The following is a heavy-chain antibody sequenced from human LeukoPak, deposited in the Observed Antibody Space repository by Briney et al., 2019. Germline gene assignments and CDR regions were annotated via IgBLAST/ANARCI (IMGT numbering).Heavy chain of an antibody. V-gene: IGHV3-66*01. CDR3: ASGRGPGCRMDV. CDR2: IYSGGST. D-gene: IGHD1-14*01. CDR1: GFRFSNYW. Sequence: PGGSLRLSCAAAGFRFSNYWMTWVRQAPGKGLGWVSVIYSGGSTYYADSVKGRFTISRDNSKNTLYLQMNSLRAEDTAVYYCASGRGPGCRMDVWGQGTTVTVSS. J-gene: IGHJ6*02.